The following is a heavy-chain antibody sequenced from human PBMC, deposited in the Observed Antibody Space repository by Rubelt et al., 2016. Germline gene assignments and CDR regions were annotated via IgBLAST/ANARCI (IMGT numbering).Heavy chain of an antibody. Sequence: QVQLVQSGAEVKKPGASVKVSCKASGYTFTSYGISWVRQAPGQGLEWMGWISAYNGNTNYAQKLQGRVTMTTDTSTSTAYMGLRSVRSDDTAVYYGARDRIRIAARQGWYFDLWGRGTLVTVSS. D-gene: IGHD6-6*01. CDR1: GYTFTSYG. V-gene: IGHV1-18*01. CDR2: ISAYNGNT. CDR3: ARDRIRIAARQGWYFDL. J-gene: IGHJ2*01.